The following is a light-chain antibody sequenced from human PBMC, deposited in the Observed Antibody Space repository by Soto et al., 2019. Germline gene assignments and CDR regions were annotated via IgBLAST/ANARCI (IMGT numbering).Light chain of an antibody. V-gene: IGKV1-5*01. Sequence: DIQMTQSPSTLSASVGDRVTITCRASQSISSWLAWYQQKPGKAPKLLIYDASSLESGVPSRFSGSGSGTEFTLTISSLQPDDFSTYYCQQYNSYLLTFGGGTKVEIK. CDR2: DAS. CDR3: QQYNSYLLT. J-gene: IGKJ4*01. CDR1: QSISSW.